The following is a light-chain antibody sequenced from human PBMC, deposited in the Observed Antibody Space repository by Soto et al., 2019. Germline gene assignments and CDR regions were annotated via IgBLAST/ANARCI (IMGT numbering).Light chain of an antibody. Sequence: EIVMTQSPATLAGSPGETVTLSCRASQSLSDTLAWYQQKPGQAPRLLIFRASTRATGVPARFSGRGSGTEFTLTISGLQSEDFAVYHCQQYSKWPPWTFGQGTKGEIK. CDR1: QSLSDT. V-gene: IGKV3-15*01. CDR2: RAS. J-gene: IGKJ1*01. CDR3: QQYSKWPPWT.